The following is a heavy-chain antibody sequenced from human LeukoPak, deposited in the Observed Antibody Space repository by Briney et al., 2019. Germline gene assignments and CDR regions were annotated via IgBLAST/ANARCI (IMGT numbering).Heavy chain of an antibody. CDR1: GYTFSSYD. J-gene: IGHJ4*02. Sequence: GASVKVSCKASGYTFSSYDINWVRHATGQGLEWMGWMNPNSGNTGYAQRFQGRVTMTRNTSISTAYMELSSLRSEDTAVYYCARAYSSGLIDYWGQGTLVTVSS. CDR2: MNPNSGNT. V-gene: IGHV1-8*01. D-gene: IGHD6-19*01. CDR3: ARAYSSGLIDY.